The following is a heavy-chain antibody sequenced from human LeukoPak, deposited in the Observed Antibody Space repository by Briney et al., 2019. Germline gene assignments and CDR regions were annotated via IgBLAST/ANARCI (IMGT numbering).Heavy chain of an antibody. D-gene: IGHD1-14*01. Sequence: GGSLRLSCAASGFTFDDYAMHWVRQAPGKGLEWVSGISWNSGSIGYADSVKGRFTISRDNAKKSLYLQMNSLRAEDTAVYYCARSPAGANYYLDVWGKGTTVTISS. CDR2: ISWNSGSI. CDR1: GFTFDDYA. V-gene: IGHV3-9*01. CDR3: ARSPAGANYYLDV. J-gene: IGHJ6*03.